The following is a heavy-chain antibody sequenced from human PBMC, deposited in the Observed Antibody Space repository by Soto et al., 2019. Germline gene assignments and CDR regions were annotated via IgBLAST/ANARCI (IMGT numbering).Heavy chain of an antibody. CDR1: GGSISSGGYY. J-gene: IGHJ4*02. D-gene: IGHD6-13*01. CDR2: IDYSGST. V-gene: IGHV4-31*03. Sequence: QVQLQESGPGLVKRSQTLSLTCTVSGGSISSGGYYWSWIRQHPGKGLEWIGHIDYSGSTYLNPSLKSRVTISLDRPKNQFSLKLSSVTAADTAVYYCARAGGSSCLDYWGQGTLVTVSS. CDR3: ARAGGSSCLDY.